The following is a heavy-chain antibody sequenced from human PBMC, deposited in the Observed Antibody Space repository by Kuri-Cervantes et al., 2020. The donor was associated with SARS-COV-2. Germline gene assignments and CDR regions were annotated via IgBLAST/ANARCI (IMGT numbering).Heavy chain of an antibody. V-gene: IGHV1-18*01. D-gene: IGHD1-1*01. J-gene: IGHJ6*03. CDR3: ARQNTTPQKHYYYYYMDV. CDR1: GYTFTSYG. Sequence: ASVKVSCKASGYTFTSYGISWVRQAPGQGLEWMGWISAYNGNTNYAQKLQGRVTMTTDISTSTAYMELRSLRSDDTAVYYCARQNTTPQKHYYYYYMDVWGKGTTVTVSS. CDR2: ISAYNGNT.